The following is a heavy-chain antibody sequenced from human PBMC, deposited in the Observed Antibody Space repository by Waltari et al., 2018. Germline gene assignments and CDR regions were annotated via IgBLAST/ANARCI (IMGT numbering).Heavy chain of an antibody. CDR3: ASGNSRAFDL. Sequence: EVQLVESGGGLVQPGGSLRVSCTASGFTFSSYWMHWVRQVSGKGRVWCYRISMGGAGTSYADSAKGRFTISRDNAKNTLFLQMNSLRGEDTAVYYCASGNSRAFDLWGQGTMVTVSS. V-gene: IGHV3-74*02. CDR1: GFTFSSYW. CDR2: ISMGGAGT. J-gene: IGHJ3*01. D-gene: IGHD1-7*01.